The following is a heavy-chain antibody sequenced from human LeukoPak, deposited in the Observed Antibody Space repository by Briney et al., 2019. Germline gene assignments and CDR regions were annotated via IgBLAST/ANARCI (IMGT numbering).Heavy chain of an antibody. V-gene: IGHV3-30-3*01. D-gene: IGHD3-9*01. CDR1: GFTFSSYA. J-gene: IGHJ4*02. CDR3: ARSLRYPGHFDY. Sequence: GALRLSCAASGFTFSSYAMHWVRQAPGKGLEWVAVISYDGSNKYYADSVKGRFTISRDNSKNTLYLQMNSLRAEDTAVYYCARSLRYPGHFDYWGQGTLVTVSS. CDR2: ISYDGSNK.